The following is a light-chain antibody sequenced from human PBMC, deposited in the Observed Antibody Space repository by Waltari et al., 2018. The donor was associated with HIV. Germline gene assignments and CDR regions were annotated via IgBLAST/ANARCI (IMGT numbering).Light chain of an antibody. Sequence: QSALTQPRSVSGSPGQSVTISCTGTSIDVGGYNFVSWYQQHPGKAPKLMIYDVTKRPAGVPGRFSGSKSGNTASLTISGLQAEDEADYYCFSYATGSYWVFGGGTKLTAL. CDR3: FSYATGSYWV. V-gene: IGLV2-11*01. CDR2: DVT. CDR1: SIDVGGYNF. J-gene: IGLJ3*02.